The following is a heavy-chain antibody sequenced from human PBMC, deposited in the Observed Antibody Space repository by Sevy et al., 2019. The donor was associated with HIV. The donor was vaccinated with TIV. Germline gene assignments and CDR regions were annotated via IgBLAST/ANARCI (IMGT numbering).Heavy chain of an antibody. J-gene: IGHJ6*03. D-gene: IGHD3-3*01. CDR1: GGSFSGYY. CDR2: INHSGST. CDR3: ARGGRSVLRAHMDV. V-gene: IGHV4-34*01. Sequence: SETLSLTCAVYGGSFSGYYWSWIRQPPGKGLEWIGEINHSGSTNYNPSLKSRVTISVDTSKNQFSLKLSSVTAADTAVYYCARGGRSVLRAHMDVWGKRTTVTVSS.